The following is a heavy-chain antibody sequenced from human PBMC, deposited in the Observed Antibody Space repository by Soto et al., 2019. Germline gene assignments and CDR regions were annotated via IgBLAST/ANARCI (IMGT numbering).Heavy chain of an antibody. CDR2: IKSKTDGWTT. CDR3: ARTPWGIAVADPYYYYGMNV. J-gene: IGHJ6*02. CDR1: GFTFSNAW. V-gene: IGHV3-15*01. D-gene: IGHD6-19*01. Sequence: GGSLRLSCAASGFTFSNAWMSWVRQAPGKGLEWVGRIKSKTDGWTTDYATSLKTRLTISKDTSKNQVFLTMTNVAPVDTATYYCARTPWGIAVADPYYYYGMNVWGQGTTVTVS.